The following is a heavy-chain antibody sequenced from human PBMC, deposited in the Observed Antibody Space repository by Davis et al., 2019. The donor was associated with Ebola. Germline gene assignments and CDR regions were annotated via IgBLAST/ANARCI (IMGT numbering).Heavy chain of an antibody. Sequence: SVKVSCKASGGAFSSYAISWVRQAPGQGLEWMGGIIPIFGTANYAQKFQGRVTITADESTSTAYMELSSLRSEDTAVYYCARGNYDSSGYLNWFDPWGQGTLVTVSS. V-gene: IGHV1-69*13. J-gene: IGHJ5*02. CDR1: GGAFSSYA. D-gene: IGHD3-22*01. CDR3: ARGNYDSSGYLNWFDP. CDR2: IIPIFGTA.